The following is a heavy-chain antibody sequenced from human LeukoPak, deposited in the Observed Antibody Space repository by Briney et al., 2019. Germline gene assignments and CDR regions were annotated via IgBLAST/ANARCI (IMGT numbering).Heavy chain of an antibody. CDR3: VRDLSSSWGNY. D-gene: IGHD6-13*01. J-gene: IGHJ4*02. CDR1: GFTFSSYA. Sequence: GGSLRLSCAASGFTFSSYAMHWVRQAPGKGLEWVAVISYDGSNKYYADSVKGRFTISRDNSKNTLYLQMNSLRAEDTAVYYCVRDLSSSWGNYWGQGTLVTVSS. CDR2: ISYDGSNK. V-gene: IGHV3-30*04.